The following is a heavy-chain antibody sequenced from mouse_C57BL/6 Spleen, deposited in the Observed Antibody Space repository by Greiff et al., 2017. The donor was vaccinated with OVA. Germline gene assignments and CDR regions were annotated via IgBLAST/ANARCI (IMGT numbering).Heavy chain of an antibody. J-gene: IGHJ2*01. CDR2: IHPNSGST. V-gene: IGHV1-64*01. CDR1: GYTFTSYW. CDR3: GAVGAEGYFDY. Sequence: QVQLQQPGAELVKPGASVKLSCKASGYTFTSYWMHWVKQRPGQGLEWIGMIHPNSGSTNYNEKFKSKATLTVDKSSSTAYMQLSSLTSKDSAVYYCGAVGAEGYFDYWGQGTTLTVPS. D-gene: IGHD1-1*01.